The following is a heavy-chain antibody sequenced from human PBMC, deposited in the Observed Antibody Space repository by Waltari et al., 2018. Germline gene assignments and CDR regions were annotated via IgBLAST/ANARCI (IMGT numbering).Heavy chain of an antibody. V-gene: IGHV4-34*01. D-gene: IGHD2-15*01. J-gene: IGHJ2*01. Sequence: QVQLQQWGAGLLKPSETLSLTCAVYGGSFSGYYWSWIRQPPGKGLEWIGEINHSGSTNYNPSLKSRVTISVDTSKNQFSLKLGSVTAADTAVYYCARGSDVVVVAATPYWYFDLWGRGTLVTVSS. CDR1: GGSFSGYY. CDR3: ARGSDVVVVAATPYWYFDL. CDR2: INHSGST.